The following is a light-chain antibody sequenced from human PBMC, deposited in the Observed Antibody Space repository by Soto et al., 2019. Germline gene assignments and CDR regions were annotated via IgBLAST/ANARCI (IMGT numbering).Light chain of an antibody. CDR2: DAS. V-gene: IGKV1-33*01. CDR1: QDISNY. J-gene: IGKJ2*01. CDR3: QQYDNLPVMYT. Sequence: DIQMTQSPSSLSASVGDRVTITCPASQDISNYLNWYQQKPGKAPKLLISDASNLETGVPSRCIGSESVPHFAFPISSLQPEDIATYYSQQYDNLPVMYTFGQGTRLEIK.